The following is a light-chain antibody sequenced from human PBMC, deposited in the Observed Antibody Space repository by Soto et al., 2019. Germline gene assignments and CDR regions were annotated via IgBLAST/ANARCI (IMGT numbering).Light chain of an antibody. CDR2: NTR. J-gene: IGLJ3*02. V-gene: IGLV8-61*01. CDR3: LLFMGRGISL. CDR1: SGSVTSSYH. Sequence: QTVVTQEPSFSVSPGGTVTLTCGLSSGSVTSSYHPSWYRQTPGQAPRTLIYNTRTRPSGVPDRFSGSILGNKAALTITGAQADDESDYYCLLFMGRGISLFGGGTKLTVL.